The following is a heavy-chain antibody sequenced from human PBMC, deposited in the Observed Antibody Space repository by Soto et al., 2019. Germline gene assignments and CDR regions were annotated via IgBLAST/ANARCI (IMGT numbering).Heavy chain of an antibody. CDR3: VRTSTSGTRFDY. J-gene: IGHJ4*02. V-gene: IGHV4-4*02. CDR1: GGSINTSNW. CDR2: VYHSGST. Sequence: QVQLQESGPGLVKHSGTLSLTCAVSGGSINTSNWWRWVRQPPGKGLEWIGEVYHSGSTNYNPSFKSRVAMSVDKSKNKFSLKLNSVTAAARALYYCVRTSTSGTRFDYWGQGSLVTVSS. D-gene: IGHD1-1*01.